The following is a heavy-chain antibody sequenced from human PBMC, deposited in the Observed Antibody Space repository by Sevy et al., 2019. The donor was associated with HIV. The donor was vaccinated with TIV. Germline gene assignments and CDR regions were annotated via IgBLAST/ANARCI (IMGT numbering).Heavy chain of an antibody. V-gene: IGHV3-7*01. CDR2: IKQDGSDK. CDR3: ARDTGGIGMDV. D-gene: IGHD6-13*01. CDR1: GVTFSSHW. J-gene: IGHJ6*02. Sequence: GSLRLSCAASGVTFSSHWMSWVRQAPGKGLEWVANIKQDGSDKYYVDSVKGRFTISRDNAKNSLSLQMNSLRAEDTAVYYCARDTGGIGMDVWGQGTTVTVSS.